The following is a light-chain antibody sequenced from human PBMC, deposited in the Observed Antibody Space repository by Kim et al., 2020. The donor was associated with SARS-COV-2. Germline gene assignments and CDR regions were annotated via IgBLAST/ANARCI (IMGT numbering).Light chain of an antibody. Sequence: PGQRVTISCSGSSSNIGSNYVYWYQQLPGTAPKLLIYRNNQRPSGVPDRFSGSKSGTSASLVISGLRSEDEADYYCAAWDDSLSVVFGGGTQLTVL. J-gene: IGLJ2*01. CDR3: AAWDDSLSVV. CDR2: RNN. V-gene: IGLV1-47*01. CDR1: SSNIGSNY.